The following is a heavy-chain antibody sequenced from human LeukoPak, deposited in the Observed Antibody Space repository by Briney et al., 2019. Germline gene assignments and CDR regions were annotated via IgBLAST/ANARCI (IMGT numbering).Heavy chain of an antibody. J-gene: IGHJ6*03. CDR2: ISSNGSTI. D-gene: IGHD6-13*01. CDR3: ARVATREGSSWYDWGYYDYYMDV. Sequence: PGGSLRLSCAASGFTFSDYYMSWIRQAPGKGLEWVSYISSNGSTIYYADSVKGRLTISRDNAKSSLYLQMTRLRAADTAVNDCARVATREGSSWYDWGYYDYYMDVWGKGTTVTISS. CDR1: GFTFSDYY. V-gene: IGHV3-11*01.